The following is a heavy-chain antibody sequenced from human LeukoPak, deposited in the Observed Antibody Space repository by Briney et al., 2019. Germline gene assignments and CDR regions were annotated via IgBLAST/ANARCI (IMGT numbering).Heavy chain of an antibody. V-gene: IGHV4-59*06. CDR2: IYYSGST. J-gene: IGHJ5*02. CDR3: ARYIAAAGTAWFDP. Sequence: SETLSLTCTVSGGSISSYYWSWIRQPPGKGLEWIGYIYYSGSTYYNPSLKSRVTISVDTSKNQFSLKLSSVTAADTAVYYCARYIAAAGTAWFDPWGQGALVTVSS. D-gene: IGHD6-13*01. CDR1: GGSISSYY.